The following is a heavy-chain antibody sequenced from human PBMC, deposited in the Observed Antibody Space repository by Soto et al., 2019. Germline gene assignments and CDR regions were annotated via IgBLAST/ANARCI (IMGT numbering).Heavy chain of an antibody. J-gene: IGHJ4*02. D-gene: IGHD2-2*01. V-gene: IGHV1-69*02. Sequence: QVQLVQSGAEVKKPGSSVKVSCKASGGAFSSYTISWVRQAPGQGLEWMGRIIPILGIANYAQKFQGRVTITADKSTSTAYMELSSLRSEDTAVYYCARVYCSSTSCYGLDYWGQGTLDTVSS. CDR2: IIPILGIA. CDR1: GGAFSSYT. CDR3: ARVYCSSTSCYGLDY.